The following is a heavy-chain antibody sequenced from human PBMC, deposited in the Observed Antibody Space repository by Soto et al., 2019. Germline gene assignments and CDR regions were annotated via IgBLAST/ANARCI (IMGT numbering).Heavy chain of an antibody. CDR3: ARDPSYYGSGSYSHELYNWFDP. CDR2: INSDGSST. J-gene: IGHJ5*02. Sequence: GGSLRLSCAASGFTFSSYWMHWVSQAPGKGLVWVSRINSDGSSTSYADSVKGRFTISRDNAKNTLYLQMNSLRAEDTAAYYCARDPSYYGSGSYSHELYNWFDPWGQGTLVTV. CDR1: GFTFSSYW. V-gene: IGHV3-74*01. D-gene: IGHD3-10*01.